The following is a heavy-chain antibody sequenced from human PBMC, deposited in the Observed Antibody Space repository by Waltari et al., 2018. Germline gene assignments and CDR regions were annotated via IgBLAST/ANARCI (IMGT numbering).Heavy chain of an antibody. CDR1: GFTFSSYA. Sequence: EVQLLESGGGLVQPGGSLRLSCAASGFTFSSYAMSWVRQAPGKGLEWVSAISGSGGSTYYADSGKCRFTISRDNSKNTLYLQMNSLRAEDTAVYYCAKAWLPNYYYYGMDVWGQGTTVTVSS. CDR3: AKAWLPNYYYYGMDV. D-gene: IGHD6-19*01. CDR2: ISGSGGST. J-gene: IGHJ6*02. V-gene: IGHV3-23*01.